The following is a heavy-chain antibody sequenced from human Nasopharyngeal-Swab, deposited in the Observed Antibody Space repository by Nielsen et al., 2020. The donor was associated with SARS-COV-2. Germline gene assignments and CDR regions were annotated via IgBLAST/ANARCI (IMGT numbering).Heavy chain of an antibody. D-gene: IGHD4-11*01. Sequence: SETLSLTCTVSGASISTSDYYWGWIRQPPGKGLEWSGSIYYNGRTFYDASLKSRFSISIDTSKNQISLNLISVTAADTAVYYCARRDSSPGWFDPWGQGTLVTVSS. V-gene: IGHV4-39*01. CDR1: GASISTSDYY. CDR3: ARRDSSPGWFDP. CDR2: IYYNGRT. J-gene: IGHJ5*02.